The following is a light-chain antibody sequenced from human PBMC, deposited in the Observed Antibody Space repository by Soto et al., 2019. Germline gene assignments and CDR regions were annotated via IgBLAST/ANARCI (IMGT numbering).Light chain of an antibody. V-gene: IGLV2-18*02. Sequence: QSALTQPASVSGSPGQSITISCTGTSSDIGSYNRVSWYQQPPGTAPKLIIYEVNNRPSGVPDRFSGSKSGNTASLTISGLQAEDEADYYSNSFTTSSTYVFGTGTKVTVL. CDR3: NSFTTSSTYV. J-gene: IGLJ1*01. CDR2: EVN. CDR1: SSDIGSYNR.